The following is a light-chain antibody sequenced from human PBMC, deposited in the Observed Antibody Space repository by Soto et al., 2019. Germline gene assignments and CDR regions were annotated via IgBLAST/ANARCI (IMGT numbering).Light chain of an antibody. CDR1: SSDVGGYNY. CDR3: TSYAGSNNVV. CDR2: EVT. J-gene: IGLJ2*01. Sequence: QSALTQPPSASGSPGLSVTISCTGTSSDVGGYNYVSWYQHHPGKAPKLMIYEVTKRPSGVPDRFSGSKSGNTASLTVSGLQADDEADYYCTSYAGSNNVVFGRGTKVTVL. V-gene: IGLV2-8*01.